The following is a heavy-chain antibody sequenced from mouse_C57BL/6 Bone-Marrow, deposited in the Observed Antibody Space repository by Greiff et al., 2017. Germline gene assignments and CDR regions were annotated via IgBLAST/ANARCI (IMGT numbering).Heavy chain of an antibody. CDR3: ARKDYDYDVPWFAY. D-gene: IGHD2-4*01. J-gene: IGHJ3*01. CDR1: GFTFSDYG. V-gene: IGHV5-17*01. CDR2: ISSGSSTI. Sequence: EVLLVESGGGLVKPGGSLKLSCAASGFTFSDYGMHWVRQAPEKGLEWVAYISSGSSTIYYAATVKGRFTISRDNAKNTLFLQMTSLRSEDTAMYYCARKDYDYDVPWFAYWGQGTLVTVSA.